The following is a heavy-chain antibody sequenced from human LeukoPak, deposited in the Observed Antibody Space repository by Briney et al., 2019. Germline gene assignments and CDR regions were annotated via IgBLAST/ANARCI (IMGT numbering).Heavy chain of an antibody. J-gene: IGHJ3*02. V-gene: IGHV4-34*01. CDR3: ARFKRIRITMIVVAGGTNAFDI. CDR1: GGSFSGYY. CDR2: INHSGST. D-gene: IGHD3-22*01. Sequence: SETLSLTCAVYGGSFSGYYWSWIRQPPGKGLEWIGEINHSGSTNYNPSLKSRVTISVDTSKNQFSLKLSSVTAADTAVYYCARFKRIRITMIVVAGGTNAFDIWGQGTMVTVSS.